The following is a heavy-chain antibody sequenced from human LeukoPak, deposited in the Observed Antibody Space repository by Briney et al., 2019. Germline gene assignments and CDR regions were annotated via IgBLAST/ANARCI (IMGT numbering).Heavy chain of an antibody. CDR2: IHHSGST. CDR1: GGSISLYY. V-gene: IGHV4-34*01. Sequence: PSETLSLTCTVSGGSISLYYWHWIRQPAGKGLEWIGEIHHSGSTTYRLSPKSRVTISVDRSKNQFSLKLTSVTAADTAVYYCARSPATSWSNFDYWGQGSLVTVSS. CDR3: ARSPATSWSNFDY. D-gene: IGHD2-2*01. J-gene: IGHJ4*02.